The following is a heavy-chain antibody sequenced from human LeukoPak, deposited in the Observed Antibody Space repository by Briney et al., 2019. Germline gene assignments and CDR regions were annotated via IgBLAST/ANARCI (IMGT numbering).Heavy chain of an antibody. CDR3: ARSSVLWFGELLPIYFDY. V-gene: IGHV5-51*01. CDR1: GYSFTSYW. J-gene: IGHJ4*02. CDR2: IYPGDSDT. Sequence: GESLKISCKGSGYSFTSYWIGWVRQMPGKGLEWMGIIYPGDSDTRYSPSFQGQVTISADKSISTAYLQWSSLEALDTAMYYCARSSVLWFGELLPIYFDYWGQGTLVTVSS. D-gene: IGHD3-10*01.